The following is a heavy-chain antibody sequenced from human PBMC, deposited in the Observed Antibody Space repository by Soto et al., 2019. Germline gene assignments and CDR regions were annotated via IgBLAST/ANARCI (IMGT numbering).Heavy chain of an antibody. CDR2: ISPKSGGT. CDR3: ARPPGYISDWHYFDL. D-gene: IGHD2-21*02. V-gene: IGHV1-2*02. CDR1: GGTFSSFA. Sequence: ASVKVSCKASGGTFSSFAISWVREAPGQGFEWMGRISPKSGGTNYAQKFQGRVSMTWDTSLKTAYMELSSLMSDDTAVYYCARPPGYISDWHYFDLWGQGTLVTVSS. J-gene: IGHJ4*02.